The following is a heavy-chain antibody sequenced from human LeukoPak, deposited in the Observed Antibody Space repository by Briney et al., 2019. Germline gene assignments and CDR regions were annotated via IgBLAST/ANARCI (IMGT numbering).Heavy chain of an antibody. D-gene: IGHD1/OR15-1a*01. CDR1: GFNFNNYD. CDR2: IGTVADT. V-gene: IGHV3-13*01. Sequence: GGSLRLSCAASGFNFNNYDMHWVRQAAGKRLEWVSGIGTVADTFYPDSVKGRFTIFRENSKNSFYIQMNNLRAGDTAVYYCARGWGGHGTSGGELDFWGQGILVTVSS. CDR3: ARGWGGHGTSGGELDF. J-gene: IGHJ4*02.